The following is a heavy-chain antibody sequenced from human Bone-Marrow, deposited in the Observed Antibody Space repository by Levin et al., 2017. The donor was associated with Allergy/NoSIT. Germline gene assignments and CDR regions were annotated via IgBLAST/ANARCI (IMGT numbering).Heavy chain of an antibody. CDR1: GFTFSSYS. Sequence: GESLKISCAASGFTFSSYSMNWVRQAPGKGLEWVSYISSSSSTIYYADSVKGRFTISRDNAKNSLYLQMNSLRDEDTAVYYCARDCGGYCSGGSFDYWGQGTLVTVSS. J-gene: IGHJ4*02. CDR3: ARDCGGYCSGGSFDY. CDR2: ISSSSSTI. V-gene: IGHV3-48*02. D-gene: IGHD2-15*01.